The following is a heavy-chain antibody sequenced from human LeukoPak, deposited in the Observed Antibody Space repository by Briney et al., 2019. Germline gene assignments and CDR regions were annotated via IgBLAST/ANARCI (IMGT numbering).Heavy chain of an antibody. Sequence: PGRSLRLSCAASGFTFSTYGMHWVRQAPGEGLEWVVVIWPNGSNKYHADSVKGRFTISRDNSKSTLFLQMSSLAAEDTAVYYCVGELLTAAGTIGAFDIWGRGTMVTVSS. CDR2: IWPNGSNK. D-gene: IGHD6-13*01. CDR3: VGELLTAAGTIGAFDI. CDR1: GFTFSTYG. V-gene: IGHV3-33*01. J-gene: IGHJ3*02.